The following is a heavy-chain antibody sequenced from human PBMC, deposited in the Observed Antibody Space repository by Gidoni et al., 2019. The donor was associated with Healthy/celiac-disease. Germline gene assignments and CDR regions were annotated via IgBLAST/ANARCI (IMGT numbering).Heavy chain of an antibody. J-gene: IGHJ6*02. CDR3: ARDLWDYYYYYYGMDV. Sequence: EVQLVESGGGLVQPGGSLRLSCAASRFPFSRSWMSWVRQAPGKGLEWVANIKQDGSEKYYVDSVKGRFTISRDNAKNSLYLQMNSLRAEDTAVYYCARDLWDYYYYYYGMDVWGQGTTVTVSS. CDR1: RFPFSRSW. V-gene: IGHV3-7*03. CDR2: IKQDGSEK. D-gene: IGHD1-26*01.